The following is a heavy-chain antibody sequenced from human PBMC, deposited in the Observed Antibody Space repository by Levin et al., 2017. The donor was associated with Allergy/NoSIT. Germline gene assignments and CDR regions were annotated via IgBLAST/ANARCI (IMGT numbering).Heavy chain of an antibody. CDR3: TRPPSLDYYGSGSYGNWFDP. Sequence: GESLKISCVASGFAFSGSAMHWVRQASGKGPEWIGRIRGKANSYATAYAASVKGRFTISRDDSKNTAYLQMNSLKSEDTAVYYCTRPPSLDYYGSGSYGNWFDPWGQGTLVTVSS. CDR1: GFAFSGSA. J-gene: IGHJ5*02. CDR2: IRGKANSYAT. D-gene: IGHD3-10*01. V-gene: IGHV3-73*01.